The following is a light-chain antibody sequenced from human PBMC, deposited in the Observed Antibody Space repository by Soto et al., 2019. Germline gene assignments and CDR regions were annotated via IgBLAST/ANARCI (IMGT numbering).Light chain of an antibody. CDR3: ASSTSDSLYV. V-gene: IGLV2-14*01. J-gene: IGLJ1*01. CDR1: SRDVGGNKY. CDR2: KVT. Sequence: QSALTQPASVSGSPGQSITISCAGTSRDVGGNKYVSWYQQYPGKVPKLLINKVTNRPSGVSYRFSGSKSGNTASLTISALLAEDEADYFCASSTSDSLYVFGTGTKVTVL.